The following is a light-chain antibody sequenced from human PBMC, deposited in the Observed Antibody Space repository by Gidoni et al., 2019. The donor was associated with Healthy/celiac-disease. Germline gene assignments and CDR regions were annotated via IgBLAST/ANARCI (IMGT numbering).Light chain of an antibody. CDR1: SSDVGGYNY. Sequence: QSALTQPASVSGSPGHSITTSCTGTSSDVGGYNYVSWYQQHPGKAPKLMIYEVSNRPSGVSNRFSGSKSGNTASLTISGLQAEDEADYYCSSYTSSSTLRVFGTGTKVTVL. CDR2: EVS. J-gene: IGLJ1*01. V-gene: IGLV2-14*01. CDR3: SSYTSSSTLRV.